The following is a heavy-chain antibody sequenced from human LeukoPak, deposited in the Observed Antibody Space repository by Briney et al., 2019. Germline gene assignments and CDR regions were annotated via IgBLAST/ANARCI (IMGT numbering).Heavy chain of an antibody. V-gene: IGHV4-30-2*01. D-gene: IGHD3-16*02. CDR3: AREGGELPFYYFDY. J-gene: IGHJ4*02. CDR2: IYHRGST. Sequence: PSQTLSLTCTVSGGSISSGGYYWSWIRQPPGKGLEWIGYIYHRGSTYYNTSLKSRVTISVDRSKNQFSLKLSSVTAADTAVYYCAREGGELPFYYFDYWGQGTLVTVSS. CDR1: GGSISSGGYY.